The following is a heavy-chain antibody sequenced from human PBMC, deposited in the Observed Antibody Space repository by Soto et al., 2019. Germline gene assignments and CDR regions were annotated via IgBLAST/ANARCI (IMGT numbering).Heavy chain of an antibody. Sequence: SETLSLTCTVSGGSISSGDYYWSWIRQPPGKGLEWIGYIYYSGSTYYNPSLKSRVTISVDTSKNQFSLKLSSVTAADTAVYYCARDLVVYASRDYYYVMDVWGQGTTVTVSS. D-gene: IGHD2-8*01. CDR3: ARDLVVYASRDYYYVMDV. V-gene: IGHV4-30-4*01. J-gene: IGHJ6*02. CDR1: GGSISSGDYY. CDR2: IYYSGST.